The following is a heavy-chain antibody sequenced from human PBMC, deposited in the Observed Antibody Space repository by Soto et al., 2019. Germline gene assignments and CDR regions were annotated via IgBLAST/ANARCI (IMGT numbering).Heavy chain of an antibody. CDR3: ARRVRFCGGTRCLYA. Sequence: SETLSLTCPVYGGSISSDYWSWIRQPPGKGLEWIGYIYYSGTTNYKPSLRGRVTISIDTAKNQFSLKVISVTAGDTAVYYCARRVRFCGGTRCLYAWGKGTSVTVSS. V-gene: IGHV4-59*08. CDR2: IYYSGTT. D-gene: IGHD2-21*01. CDR1: GGSISSDY. J-gene: IGHJ6*04.